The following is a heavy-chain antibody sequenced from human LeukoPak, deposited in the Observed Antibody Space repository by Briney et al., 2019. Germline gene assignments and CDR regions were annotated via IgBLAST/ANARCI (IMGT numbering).Heavy chain of an antibody. CDR3: ARVDPYGPWGAFDI. CDR2: IYTSGST. J-gene: IGHJ3*02. D-gene: IGHD4-17*01. CDR1: GGSFSSGSYY. V-gene: IGHV4-61*02. Sequence: SQTLSLTCTVSGGSFSSGSYYWSWIRQPAGKGLEWIGRIYTSGSTSYNPSLKSRVTISVDTSKNQFSLKLSSVTAADTAVYYCARVDPYGPWGAFDIWGQGTMVTVSS.